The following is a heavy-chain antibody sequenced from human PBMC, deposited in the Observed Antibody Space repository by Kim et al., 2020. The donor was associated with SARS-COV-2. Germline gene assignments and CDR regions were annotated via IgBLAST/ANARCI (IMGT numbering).Heavy chain of an antibody. Sequence: GGSLRLSCAASEFSFSSYWMTWVRQAPGKGLDWVANIKEDGSGTYYGHSVQGRFTISRDNAKNSLYLQMNSLRAEDTAVYYCARIRDYGARHYGIDGWG. J-gene: IGHJ6*02. V-gene: IGHV3-7*01. CDR3: ARIRDYGARHYGIDG. D-gene: IGHD3-10*01. CDR2: IKEDGSGT. CDR1: EFSFSSYW.